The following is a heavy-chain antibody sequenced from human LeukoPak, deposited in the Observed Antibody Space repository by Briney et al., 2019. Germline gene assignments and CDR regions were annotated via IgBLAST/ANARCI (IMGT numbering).Heavy chain of an antibody. CDR2: INLGGST. J-gene: IGHJ5*02. Sequence: SETLSLTCAVYGGSFSGYYWSWIRKPQGKGREWIGEINLGGSTNYNPSLKSRVTISVDTSKNQFSLKLSSVTAADTAVYYCARGKVVVVAATPHNWFDPWGQGTLVTVSS. CDR1: GGSFSGYY. V-gene: IGHV4-34*01. CDR3: ARGKVVVVAATPHNWFDP. D-gene: IGHD2-15*01.